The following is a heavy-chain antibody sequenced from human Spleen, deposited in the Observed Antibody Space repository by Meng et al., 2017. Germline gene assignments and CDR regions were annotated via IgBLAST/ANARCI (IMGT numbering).Heavy chain of an antibody. CDR1: GGSISSSNW. V-gene: IGHV4-4*02. D-gene: IGHD2-21*02. J-gene: IGHJ4*02. CDR3: ARVGYCGGDCYPLDY. CDR2: ISHSGST. Sequence: QVQLQESGAGLVSPCGALSLTCAVSGGSISSSNWWSWVRQPPGKGLEWIGEISHSGSTNYNPSLKSRVTISVDKSRTQFSLDLSSVTAADTAVYYCARVGYCGGDCYPLDYWGQGTLVTVSS.